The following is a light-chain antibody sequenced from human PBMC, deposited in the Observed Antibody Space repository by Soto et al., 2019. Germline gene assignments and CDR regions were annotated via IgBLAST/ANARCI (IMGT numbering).Light chain of an antibody. CDR1: SSDVGGYNY. Sequence: HSALTQPASVSGSPVRSITISCTGTSSDVGGYNYVSWYQHHPGKAPKLIIYDVTNRPSGVSNPFSGSKSGNTASLTISGLQPEDEADYYCSSYTTSNTRQIVFGTGTKVTVL. V-gene: IGLV2-14*03. J-gene: IGLJ1*01. CDR3: SSYTTSNTRQIV. CDR2: DVT.